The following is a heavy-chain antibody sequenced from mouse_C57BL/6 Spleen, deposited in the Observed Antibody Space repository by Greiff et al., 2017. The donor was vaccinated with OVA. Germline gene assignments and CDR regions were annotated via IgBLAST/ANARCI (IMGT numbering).Heavy chain of an antibody. J-gene: IGHJ4*01. V-gene: IGHV5-4*01. CDR1: GFTFSSYA. CDR2: ISDGGSYT. CDR3: ARSLYSNYEGAMDY. D-gene: IGHD2-5*01. Sequence: DVQLVESGGGLVKPGGSLKLSCAASGFTFSSYAMSWVRQTPEKRLEWVATISDGGSYTYYPDNVKGRFTISRDNAKNNLYLQMSHLKSEDTAMYYCARSLYSNYEGAMDYWGQGTSVTVSS.